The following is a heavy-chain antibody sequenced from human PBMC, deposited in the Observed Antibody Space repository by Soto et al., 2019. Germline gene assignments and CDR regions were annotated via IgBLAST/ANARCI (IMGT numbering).Heavy chain of an antibody. D-gene: IGHD3-3*01. J-gene: IGHJ6*02. V-gene: IGHV1-8*01. Sequence: QVQLVQSGAEVKKPGASVKVSCKAPGYTFTSYDITWVRRATGQGLEGLGWRTPTSGNTGYAQKFQGRVTMTRNTSISTAYMELSSLRSEDTAVYYCASYYDFWSGYYFNYYYYGMDVWGQGTTVTVSS. CDR3: ASYYDFWSGYYFNYYYYGMDV. CDR1: GYTFTSYD. CDR2: RTPTSGNT.